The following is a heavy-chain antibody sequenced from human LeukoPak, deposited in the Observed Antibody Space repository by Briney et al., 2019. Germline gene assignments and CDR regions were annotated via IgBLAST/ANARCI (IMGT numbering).Heavy chain of an antibody. D-gene: IGHD4-11*01. Sequence: SETLSLTCTVSGGSISSYYWNWIRQPPGKGLEWIGYIYYSGSTNYNPSLKSRITMSVDTSKNQFSLKLSSVTAADTAVYYCARGHYKEYFDYWGQGTLVTVSS. V-gene: IGHV4-59*01. CDR1: GGSISSYY. CDR3: ARGHYKEYFDY. J-gene: IGHJ4*02. CDR2: IYYSGST.